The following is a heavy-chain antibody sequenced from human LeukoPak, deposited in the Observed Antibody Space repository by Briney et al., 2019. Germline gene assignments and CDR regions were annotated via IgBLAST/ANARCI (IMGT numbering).Heavy chain of an antibody. CDR2: ISGSGAST. J-gene: IGHJ6*03. D-gene: IGHD3-22*01. CDR1: GFTFSSYA. CDR3: AKDYYDSSGYYYAYWYYYYYMDV. V-gene: IGHV3-23*01. Sequence: PGGSLRLSCAASGFTFSSYAMSWVRQAPGKGLEWVSIISGSGASTYYADSVKGRFTISRDNSKNTLYLQMNSLRAEDTAVYYCAKDYYDSSGYYYAYWYYYYYMDVWGKGTTVTISS.